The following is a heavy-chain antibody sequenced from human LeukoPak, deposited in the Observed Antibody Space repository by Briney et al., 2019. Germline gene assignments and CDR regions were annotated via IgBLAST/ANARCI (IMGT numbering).Heavy chain of an antibody. Sequence: GGSLRLSCAASGFTFSSYGMHWVRQAPGKGLEWVAVISYDGSNKYYADSVKGRFTISRDNSKNTLYLQINSLRAEDTAVYYCAKQRRDSSGYSNDYWGQGTLVTASS. V-gene: IGHV3-30*18. D-gene: IGHD3-22*01. CDR3: AKQRRDSSGYSNDY. CDR1: GFTFSSYG. J-gene: IGHJ4*02. CDR2: ISYDGSNK.